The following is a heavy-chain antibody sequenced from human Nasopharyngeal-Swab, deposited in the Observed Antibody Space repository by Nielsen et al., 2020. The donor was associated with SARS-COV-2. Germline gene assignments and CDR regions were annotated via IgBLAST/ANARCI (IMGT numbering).Heavy chain of an antibody. D-gene: IGHD1-26*01. CDR2: IDMRGRTT. CDR3: VRGPVEGATGYFQF. V-gene: IGHV3-74*03. CDR1: GFTFSNYW. J-gene: IGHJ1*01. Sequence: GGSLRLSCATSGFTFSNYWMHWVRQAPGKGLECVARIDMRGRTTTHADSVKGRFTISRDNAKNTLSLQMNSLTPADTAVYFCVRGPVEGATGYFQFWGQGTMVTVSS.